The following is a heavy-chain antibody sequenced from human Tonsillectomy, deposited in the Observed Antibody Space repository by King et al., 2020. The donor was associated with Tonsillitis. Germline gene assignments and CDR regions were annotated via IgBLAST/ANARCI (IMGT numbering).Heavy chain of an antibody. D-gene: IGHD2-8*02. CDR1: GFTFSVYA. CDR3: DSYWGHINLPDV. CDR2: INMGGDNT. Sequence: VQLVESGGGLAQPGGSLRLSCAASGFTFSVYAMTWVRQAPGKGLEWVSFINMGGDNTSYADTVKGRFTISRDNSKNTLYLQMNSLRAEDTAVYYCDSYWGHINLPDVWGRGTLVTVSS. V-gene: IGHV3-23*04. J-gene: IGHJ2*01.